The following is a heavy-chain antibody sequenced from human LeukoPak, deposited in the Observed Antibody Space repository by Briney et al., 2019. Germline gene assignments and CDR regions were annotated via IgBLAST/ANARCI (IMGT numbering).Heavy chain of an antibody. D-gene: IGHD3-3*01. V-gene: IGHV1-46*01. CDR1: GYTSTSYY. CDR3: ARDRSRDFWSGYYGGGDYYGMDV. Sequence: ASVKVSCKASGYTSTSYYMHWVRQAPGQGLEWMGIINPSGGSTSYAQKFQGRVTMTRDTSTSTVYMELSSLRSEDTAVYYCARDRSRDFWSGYYGGGDYYGMDVWGQGTTVTVSS. J-gene: IGHJ6*02. CDR2: INPSGGST.